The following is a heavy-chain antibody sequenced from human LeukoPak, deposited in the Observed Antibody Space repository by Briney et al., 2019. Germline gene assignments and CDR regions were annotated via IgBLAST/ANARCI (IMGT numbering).Heavy chain of an antibody. CDR1: GFTFSDYY. Sequence: PGGSLRLSCAASGFTFSDYYMSWIHQAQGKGLEWVSYISSSGSTIYYADSVKGRFTISRDNAKNSLYLQMNSLRAEDTAVYYCAKDIGYFDWSNLSGPPRHVWGQGTTVTVSS. CDR3: AKDIGYFDWSNLSGPPRHV. V-gene: IGHV3-11*01. D-gene: IGHD3-9*01. CDR2: ISSSGSTI. J-gene: IGHJ6*02.